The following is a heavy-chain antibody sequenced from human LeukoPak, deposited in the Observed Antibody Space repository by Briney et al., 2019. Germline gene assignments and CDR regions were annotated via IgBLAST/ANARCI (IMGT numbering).Heavy chain of an antibody. D-gene: IGHD6-6*01. V-gene: IGHV4-39*07. Sequence: SETLSLTCSVSGDSISSSYYWGWVRQPPGKGLEWIGNIYYSGSTYYNPSLKSRVTISVDTSKNQFSLKLSSVTAADTAVYYCARDTPRTYSSSSCGFDYWGQGTLVTVSS. J-gene: IGHJ4*02. CDR3: ARDTPRTYSSSSCGFDY. CDR2: IYYSGST. CDR1: GDSISSSYY.